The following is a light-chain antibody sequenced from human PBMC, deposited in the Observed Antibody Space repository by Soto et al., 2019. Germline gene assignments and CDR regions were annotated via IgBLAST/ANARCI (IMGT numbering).Light chain of an antibody. J-gene: IGLJ1*01. CDR3: SSFTNSGTLYV. V-gene: IGLV2-14*01. CDR1: SNDIGGYKY. CDR2: EVT. Sequence: QPALTQPASVSGSPGQSITISCTGTSNDIGGYKYVSWYQQHPGKVPKLMIYEVTYRPSGVSDRFSGSKSGNTASLTVSGLQAEDEADYYCSSFTNSGTLYVFGSGTKVTVL.